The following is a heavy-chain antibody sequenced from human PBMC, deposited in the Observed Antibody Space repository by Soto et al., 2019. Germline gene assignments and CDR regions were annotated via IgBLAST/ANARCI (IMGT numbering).Heavy chain of an antibody. CDR3: ARSRGYCSGGSCYWDY. CDR1: GGSFSGYY. J-gene: IGHJ4*02. V-gene: IGHV4-34*01. Sequence: SETLSLTCAVYGGSFSGYYWSWIRQPPGKGLEWIGEINHSGSTNYNPSLKSRVTISVDTSKNQFSLKLSSVTAADTAVYYCARSRGYCSGGSCYWDYWGQGTLVTVSS. CDR2: INHSGST. D-gene: IGHD2-15*01.